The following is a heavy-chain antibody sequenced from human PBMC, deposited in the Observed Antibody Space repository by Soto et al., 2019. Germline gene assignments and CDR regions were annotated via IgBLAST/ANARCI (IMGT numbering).Heavy chain of an antibody. CDR2: MNPNSGNT. Sequence: GASVKVSCKASGYTFTSYDINWVRQATGQGLEWMGWMNPNSGNTGYAQKFQGRVTMTRNTSISTAYMELSSLRSEDTAVYYCARGSRRVVPAAIGYWGQGTLVTVSS. CDR1: GYTFTSYD. D-gene: IGHD2-2*01. V-gene: IGHV1-8*01. CDR3: ARGSRRVVPAAIGY. J-gene: IGHJ4*02.